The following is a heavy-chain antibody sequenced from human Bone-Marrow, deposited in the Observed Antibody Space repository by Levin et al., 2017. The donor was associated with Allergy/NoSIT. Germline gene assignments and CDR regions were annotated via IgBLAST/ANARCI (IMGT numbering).Heavy chain of an antibody. CDR2: IHYSRDS. J-gene: IGHJ4*02. D-gene: IGHD5-12*01. V-gene: IGHV4-30-4*01. CDR1: GDSMDSPDYY. CDR3: ARSLGLQPYFDS. Sequence: SETLSLTCTVSGDSMDSPDYYLNWIRQPPGSGLEWIGYIHYSRDSYYTPSLRSRLTFSLDTSKSQFSLELTSVTAADTAVYFCARSLGLQPYFDSWGQGSLVTVSS.